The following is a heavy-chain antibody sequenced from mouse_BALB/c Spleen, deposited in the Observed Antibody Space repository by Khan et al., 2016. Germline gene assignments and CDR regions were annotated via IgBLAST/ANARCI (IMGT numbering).Heavy chain of an antibody. CDR2: IWAGGST. Sequence: QVQLKESGPGLVAPSQSLSITCTVSGFSLTSYGVHWVRQPPGKGLEWLGVIWAGGSTNYNSALMSRLSISKDNSKSQVFVKMNSLQTDDTAMYYCASYYYGSRRMDYWGQGTSVTVSS. CDR3: ASYYYGSRRMDY. D-gene: IGHD1-1*01. V-gene: IGHV2-9*02. CDR1: GFSLTSYG. J-gene: IGHJ4*01.